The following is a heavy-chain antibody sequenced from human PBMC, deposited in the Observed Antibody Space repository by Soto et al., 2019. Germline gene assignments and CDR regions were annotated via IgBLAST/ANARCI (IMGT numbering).Heavy chain of an antibody. CDR1: GFSLSNARMG. V-gene: IGHV2-26*01. Sequence: SGPTLVNPTETLTLTCTVSGFSLSNARMGVSWIRQPPGKALECLAHIFSNDEKSYSTSLKSRLTISKDTSKSQVVLTMTNMDPVDTATYYCARILQTYYDYVWGRTHQPLDYWGQGTLVTVSS. J-gene: IGHJ4*02. CDR2: IFSNDEK. D-gene: IGHD3-16*01. CDR3: ARILQTYYDYVWGRTHQPLDY.